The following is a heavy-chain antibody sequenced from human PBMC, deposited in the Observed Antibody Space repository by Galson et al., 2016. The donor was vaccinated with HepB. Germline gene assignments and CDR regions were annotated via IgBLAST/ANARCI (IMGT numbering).Heavy chain of an antibody. CDR1: GFTFSTYS. Sequence: SLRLSCAASGFTFSTYSMNWVRQAPGKGLEWVSSISSSSSHIYYADSVKGRFTISRDNAKNSLYLQMNSLRAEDTAVYYCARDTVVVVVAALVFDIWGQGTMVTVSS. D-gene: IGHD2-15*01. V-gene: IGHV3-21*01. CDR3: ARDTVVVVVAALVFDI. CDR2: ISSSSSHI. J-gene: IGHJ3*02.